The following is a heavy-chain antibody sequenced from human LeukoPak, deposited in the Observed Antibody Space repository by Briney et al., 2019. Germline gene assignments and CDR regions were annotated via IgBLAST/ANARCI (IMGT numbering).Heavy chain of an antibody. CDR2: ISSSSYI. J-gene: IGHJ4*02. CDR1: GFTFSSYS. Sequence: GGSLRLSCAASGFTFSSYSMNWVRQAPGKGLEWVSSISSSSYIYYADSVKGRFTISRDNAKNSLYLQMNSLRPEDTAVYYCAKRRTSGWSRAALEYWGQGTLVIVSS. CDR3: AKRRTSGWSRAALEY. D-gene: IGHD6-19*01. V-gene: IGHV3-21*04.